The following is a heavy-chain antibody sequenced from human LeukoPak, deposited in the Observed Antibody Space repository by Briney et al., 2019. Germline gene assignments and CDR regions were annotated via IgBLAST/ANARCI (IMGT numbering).Heavy chain of an antibody. J-gene: IGHJ4*02. CDR1: GYTFASYG. D-gene: IGHD2-2*01. CDR2: ISVYNGKT. CDR3: ARDCGTTSCSVDY. V-gene: IGHV1-18*01. Sequence: GALVNVSCKASGYTFASYGFSWVRQAPGQGLEWMGWISVYNGKTNYAENFQGRLTMTTDTSTSTAYMELRSLRSDDTAVYYCARDCGTTSCSVDYWGQGTLVTVSS.